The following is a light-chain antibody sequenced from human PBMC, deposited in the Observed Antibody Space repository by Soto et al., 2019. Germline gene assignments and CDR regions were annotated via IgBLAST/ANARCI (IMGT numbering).Light chain of an antibody. Sequence: EIVLTQSPGTLSLSPGERATLSCRASQSVSSNYLAWYQQKLGQAPRLLIYGASSRATGIPDRFSGSGSGTDFTLIISRLEPEDFAVYYCQQYGSSLRTFGQGTKVDIK. CDR2: GAS. CDR3: QQYGSSLRT. J-gene: IGKJ1*01. V-gene: IGKV3-20*01. CDR1: QSVSSNY.